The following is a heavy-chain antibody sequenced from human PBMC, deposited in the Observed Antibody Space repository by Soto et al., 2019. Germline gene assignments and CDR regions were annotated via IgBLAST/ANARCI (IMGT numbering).Heavy chain of an antibody. J-gene: IGHJ6*02. Sequence: EVKLVESGGDLVQPGGSLRLSCAASGFTFSTYSMNWVRQAPGKGLEWVSYISSRSYTIYYVDSVKGRFTISRDNAKNSLYLQMNSLRDEDTAVYYCAIGGSSSDNGMDVWGQGTTVTVSS. D-gene: IGHD6-6*01. CDR2: ISSRSYTI. CDR3: AIGGSSSDNGMDV. V-gene: IGHV3-48*02. CDR1: GFTFSTYS.